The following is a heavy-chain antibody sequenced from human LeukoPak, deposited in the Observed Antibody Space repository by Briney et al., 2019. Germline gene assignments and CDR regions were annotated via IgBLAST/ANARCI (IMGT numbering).Heavy chain of an antibody. D-gene: IGHD3-10*01. CDR2: ISGSGGST. J-gene: IGHJ4*02. CDR1: GFTFSSYA. CDR3: ARNFWFGELLNY. Sequence: GGSLRLSCAASGFTFSSYAMSWVRQAPGKGLEWVSAISGSGGSTYYADSVKGRFTISRDNSKNTLYLQMNSLRAEDTAVYYCARNFWFGELLNYWGQGTLVTVSS. V-gene: IGHV3-23*01.